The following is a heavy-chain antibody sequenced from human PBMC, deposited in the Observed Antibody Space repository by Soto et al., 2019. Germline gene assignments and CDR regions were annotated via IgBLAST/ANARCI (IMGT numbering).Heavy chain of an antibody. CDR3: ARHDNRYYDSSGYYYVNYGMDV. CDR1: GGSISNYY. V-gene: IGHV4-59*08. Sequence: SETLSLTCTVSGGSISNYYWSWIRQPPGMGLEWIGYIYYSGSTNYNPSLKSRVTISVDTSKNQFSLKLSSVTAADTAVYYCARHDNRYYDSSGYYYVNYGMDVWGQGTTVTAP. D-gene: IGHD3-22*01. CDR2: IYYSGST. J-gene: IGHJ6*02.